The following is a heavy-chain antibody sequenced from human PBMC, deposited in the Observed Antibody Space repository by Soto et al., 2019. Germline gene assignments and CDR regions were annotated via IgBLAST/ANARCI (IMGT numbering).Heavy chain of an antibody. D-gene: IGHD4-17*01. V-gene: IGHV3-30*18. CDR2: ISYDGSNK. Sequence: QVQLVESGGGVVQPGRSLRLSCAASGFTFSSYGMHWVRQAPGKGLEWVAVISYDGSNKYYADSVKGRFTISRDNSKNMLYLQMNSLRAEDTAVYYCAKDSPLVPSGDYGWYFDLWGRGTLVTVSS. CDR3: AKDSPLVPSGDYGWYFDL. CDR1: GFTFSSYG. J-gene: IGHJ2*01.